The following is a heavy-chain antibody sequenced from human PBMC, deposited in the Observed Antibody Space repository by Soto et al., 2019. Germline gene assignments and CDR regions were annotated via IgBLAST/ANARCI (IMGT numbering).Heavy chain of an antibody. CDR1: GYTFSGYS. CDR2: IYYSGST. V-gene: IGHV4-59*01. Sequence: SCKASGYTFSGYSITWVRQPPGKGLEWIGYIYYSGSTNYNPSLKSRVTISVDTSKNQFSLKLSSVTAADTAVYYCARESPARDAFDIWGQGTMVTVSS. CDR3: ARESPARDAFDI. J-gene: IGHJ3*02.